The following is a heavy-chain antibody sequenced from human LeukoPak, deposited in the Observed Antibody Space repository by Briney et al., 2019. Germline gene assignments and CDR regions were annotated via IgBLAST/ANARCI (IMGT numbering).Heavy chain of an antibody. V-gene: IGHV3-48*03. Sequence: GGSLRLSCEVSGFIFSSFEMNWVRQAPGKGLEWLACISSSGGSIYYADSVKGRITISRDNAKNSLYLQMDSLRAEDTAVYYCARDLYSGNDYWGQGILVTVSS. CDR1: GFIFSSFE. J-gene: IGHJ4*02. CDR3: ARDLYSGNDY. D-gene: IGHD1-26*01. CDR2: ISSSGGSI.